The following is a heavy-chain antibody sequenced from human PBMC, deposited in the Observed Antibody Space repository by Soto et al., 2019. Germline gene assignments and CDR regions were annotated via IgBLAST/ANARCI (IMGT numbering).Heavy chain of an antibody. CDR2: IYHSGST. CDR1: GGSISSGGYS. J-gene: IGHJ5*02. V-gene: IGHV4-30-2*01. Sequence: PSETLSLTCAVSGGSISSGGYSWSWIRQPPGKGLEWIGYIYHSGSTYYNPSLKSRVTISVDTSKNQFPLKLSSVTAADTAVYYCARAIDWFDPWGQGTLVTVSS. CDR3: ARAIDWFDP.